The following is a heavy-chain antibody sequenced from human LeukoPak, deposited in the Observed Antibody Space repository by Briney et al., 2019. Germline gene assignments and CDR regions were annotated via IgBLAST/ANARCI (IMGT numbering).Heavy chain of an antibody. CDR2: FDPEDGET. Sequence: GASVTVSCMVSGYTLTELSMHWVRQAPGKGLEWMGGFDPEDGETIYAQKFQGRVTMTEDTSTDTAYMELSSLRSEDTAVYYCATGLSVVPTAPEYFQHWGQGTLVTVSS. V-gene: IGHV1-24*01. J-gene: IGHJ1*01. CDR1: GYTLTELS. CDR3: ATGLSVVPTAPEYFQH. D-gene: IGHD4-23*01.